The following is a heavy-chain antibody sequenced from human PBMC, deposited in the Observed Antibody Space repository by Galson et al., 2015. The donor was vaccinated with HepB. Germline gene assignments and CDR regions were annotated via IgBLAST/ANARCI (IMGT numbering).Heavy chain of an antibody. CDR3: AKERRYLAAAGPGY. CDR2: ISGSGGST. CDR1: GFTVSGYA. Sequence: SLRLSCAASGFTVSGYAMSWVRQAPGKGLEWVSAISGSGGSTYYADSVKGRFTISRDNSKTTLYLQMNSLRAEDTAVYYCAKERRYLAAAGPGYWGQGTLVTVSS. J-gene: IGHJ4*02. D-gene: IGHD6-13*01. V-gene: IGHV3-23*01.